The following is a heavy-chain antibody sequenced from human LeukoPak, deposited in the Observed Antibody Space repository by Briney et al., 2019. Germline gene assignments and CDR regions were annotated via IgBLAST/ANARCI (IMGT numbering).Heavy chain of an antibody. CDR3: ARDLAWGAY. CDR1: GFTFSIYT. Sequence: PGESLRLSCVASGFTFSIYTMSWVRQAPGKGLEWVSSITSSSSSIYSADSVKGRLTISRDNAKNSLYLEMNSLRDEDTAVYYCARDLAWGAYWGQRTLVTVSS. V-gene: IGHV3-21*01. J-gene: IGHJ4*02. D-gene: IGHD4/OR15-4a*01. CDR2: ITSSSSSI.